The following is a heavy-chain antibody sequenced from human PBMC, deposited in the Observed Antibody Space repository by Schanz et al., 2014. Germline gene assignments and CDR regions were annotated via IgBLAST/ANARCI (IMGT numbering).Heavy chain of an antibody. CDR2: IHSTGET. CDR3: AKEKEEVAADGSFFDY. CDR1: GFVFSSHD. D-gene: IGHD6-13*01. J-gene: IGHJ4*02. V-gene: IGHV3-13*01. Sequence: EVTLVESVGGLVQLGGSLRLSCVASGFVFSSHDTHWVRLVTGKGLQWVSAIHSTGETYYPDSVQGRFTISRENTKNTVNLQMNSLRAEDTAVYYCAKEKEEVAADGSFFDYWGQGTLVTVSS.